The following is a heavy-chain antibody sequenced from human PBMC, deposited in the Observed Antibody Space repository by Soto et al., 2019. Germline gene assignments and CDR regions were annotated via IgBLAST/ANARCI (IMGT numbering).Heavy chain of an antibody. D-gene: IGHD5-18*01. J-gene: IGHJ5*02. CDR3: AREVDTAMVPVGWFDP. CDR1: GFTFSSYA. CDR2: ISYDGSNK. V-gene: IGHV3-30-3*01. Sequence: QVQLVESGGGVVQPGRSLRLSCAASGFTFSSYAMHWVRQAPGKGLEWVAVISYDGSNKYYADSVKGRFTISGDNSKNTLYLQMNSLRAEDTAVYYCAREVDTAMVPVGWFDPWGQGTLVTVSS.